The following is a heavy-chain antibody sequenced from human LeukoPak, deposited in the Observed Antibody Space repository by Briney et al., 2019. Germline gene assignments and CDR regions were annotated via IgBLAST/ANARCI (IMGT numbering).Heavy chain of an antibody. CDR3: ARGLDGATAAPFDY. CDR2: IIPIFGTA. D-gene: IGHD1-26*01. Sequence: GSSVKVSCKASGGTFSGYAISWVRQAPGQGLEWMGRIIPIFGTANYAQKFQGRVTITADKSTSTAYMELSSLRSEDTAVYYCARGLDGATAAPFDYWGQGTLVTVSS. CDR1: GGTFSGYA. J-gene: IGHJ4*02. V-gene: IGHV1-69*06.